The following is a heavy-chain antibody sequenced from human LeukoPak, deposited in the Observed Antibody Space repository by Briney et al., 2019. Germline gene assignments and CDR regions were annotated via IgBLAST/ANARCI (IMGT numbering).Heavy chain of an antibody. D-gene: IGHD2-15*01. CDR1: GFTFSSYA. V-gene: IGHV3-23*01. CDR3: AKGQGGYCSARSCYADH. Sequence: GGSLRLSCAASGFTFSSYAMNWVRQTPGKGLEWVSAISGSGGNTYYADSVKGRFTISRDNSKNTLYLQMNGLRVEDTAVYYCAKGQGGYCSARSCYADHWGQGTLVTVSS. J-gene: IGHJ4*02. CDR2: ISGSGGNT.